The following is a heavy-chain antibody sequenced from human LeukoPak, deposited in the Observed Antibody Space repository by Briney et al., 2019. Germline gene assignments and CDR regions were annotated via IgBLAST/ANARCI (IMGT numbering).Heavy chain of an antibody. CDR2: SKPQRGGT. Sequence: ASVKVSCKASGYTFTGYYMHWVRQAPGQGLEWMGRSKPQRGGTNYAQKFQGRVTMTRDTSISTAYMELSRLRSEDTAVYYCARSRYSSSLSGGWFDPWGQGTLVTVSS. J-gene: IGHJ5*02. D-gene: IGHD6-6*01. CDR1: GYTFTGYY. V-gene: IGHV1-2*06. CDR3: ARSRYSSSLSGGWFDP.